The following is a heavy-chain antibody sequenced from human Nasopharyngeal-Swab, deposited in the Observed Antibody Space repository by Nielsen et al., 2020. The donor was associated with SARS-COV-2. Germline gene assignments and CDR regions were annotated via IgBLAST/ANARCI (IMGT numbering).Heavy chain of an antibody. Sequence: GESLKISCAASGFTFSSYGMHWVRQAPGKGLEWVAVISYDGSNKYYADSVKGRFTISRDNSKNTLYLQMNSLRAEDTAVYYCAKQWLLGGHTDYWGQGTLVTVPS. J-gene: IGHJ4*02. CDR2: ISYDGSNK. V-gene: IGHV3-30*18. CDR1: GFTFSSYG. D-gene: IGHD3-22*01. CDR3: AKQWLLGGHTDY.